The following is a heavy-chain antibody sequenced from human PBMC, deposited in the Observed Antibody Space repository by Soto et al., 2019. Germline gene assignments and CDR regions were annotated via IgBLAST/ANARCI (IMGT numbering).Heavy chain of an antibody. CDR3: ARDAPSGDYEWSSSAFDI. V-gene: IGHV3-48*01. CDR2: ISSSSSTI. CDR1: GFTFSSDS. D-gene: IGHD4-17*01. J-gene: IGHJ3*02. Sequence: PGGGLRVSCAASGFTFSSDSMNCVRQGPGKGRGWVSYISSSSSTIYYADSVKGRFTISRDNAKNSLYLQMNSLRAEDTAVYYCARDAPSGDYEWSSSAFDIWGQGTMVTVSS.